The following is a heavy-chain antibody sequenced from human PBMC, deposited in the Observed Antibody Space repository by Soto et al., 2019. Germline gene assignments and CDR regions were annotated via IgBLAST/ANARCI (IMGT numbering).Heavy chain of an antibody. V-gene: IGHV4-59*08. CDR1: GASISTYY. Sequence: SETLSLTCTVSGASISTYYWSWIRQPPGQGLEWIGYIYYTGSTNYNPSLKSRVTISVDTSKNQFSLKLNSVTAADTAVYYCANWSGYYEEAEHWGQGTLVTVSS. J-gene: IGHJ1*01. CDR2: IYYTGST. D-gene: IGHD3-3*01. CDR3: ANWSGYYEEAEH.